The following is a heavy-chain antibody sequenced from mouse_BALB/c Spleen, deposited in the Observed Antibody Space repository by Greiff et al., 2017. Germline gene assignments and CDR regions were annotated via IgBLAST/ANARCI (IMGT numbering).Heavy chain of an antibody. CDR3: ARRRIYYDYDY. J-gene: IGHJ3*01. V-gene: IGHV1S81*02. D-gene: IGHD2-4*01. CDR2: INPSNGRT. CDR1: GYTFTSYW. Sequence: VQLQQPGAELVKPGASVKLSCKASGYTFTSYWMHWVKQRPGQGLEWIGEINPSNGRTNYNEKFKSKATLTVDKSSSTAYMQLSSLTSEDSAVYYCARRRIYYDYDYWGQGTLVTVSA.